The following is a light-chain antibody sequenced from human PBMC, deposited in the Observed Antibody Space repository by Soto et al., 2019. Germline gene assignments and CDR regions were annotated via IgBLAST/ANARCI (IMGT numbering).Light chain of an antibody. CDR3: QQRSNWPIT. V-gene: IGKV3-15*01. CDR2: GAS. J-gene: IGKJ5*01. CDR1: QSISRN. Sequence: ETVMTQSPATLSVSRGERATLSCRASQSISRNLAWYQQKPGQAPRLLIYGASTRATGIPARFSGRGSGTDFTLTISRLEPEDFALYYCQQRSNWPITFGQGTRLEIK.